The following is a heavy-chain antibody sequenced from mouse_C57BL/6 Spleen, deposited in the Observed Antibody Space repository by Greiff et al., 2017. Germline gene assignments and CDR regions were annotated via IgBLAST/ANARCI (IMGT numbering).Heavy chain of an antibody. CDR2: IDPSDSYT. Sequence: QVQLQQPGAELVKPGASVKLSCKASGYTFTSYWMQWVKQRPGQGLEWIGEIDPSDSYTNYNQKFKGKATLTVDTSSSTAYMQLSSLTSEDSAVYYCAREVPPFEVWGTGTTVTVSS. CDR1: GYTFTSYW. V-gene: IGHV1-50*01. J-gene: IGHJ1*03. CDR3: AREVPPFEV.